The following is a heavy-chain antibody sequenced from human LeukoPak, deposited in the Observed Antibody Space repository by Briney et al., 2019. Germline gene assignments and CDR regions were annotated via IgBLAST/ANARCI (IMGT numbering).Heavy chain of an antibody. J-gene: IGHJ3*02. Sequence: GASVKVSCKASGYTFTSYGISWVRQAPGQGLEWMGWISAYNGNTNYAQKLQGRVTMTTDTSTSTAYMELRSLRSDDTAVYYCARADIDSSGWSEDAFDIWGQGTMVTVSS. V-gene: IGHV1-18*01. CDR3: ARADIDSSGWSEDAFDI. D-gene: IGHD6-19*01. CDR2: ISAYNGNT. CDR1: GYTFTSYG.